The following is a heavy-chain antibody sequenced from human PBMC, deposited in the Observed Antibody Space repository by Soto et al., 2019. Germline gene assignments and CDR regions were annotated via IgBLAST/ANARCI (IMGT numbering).Heavy chain of an antibody. CDR2: INPSGGST. D-gene: IGHD3-22*01. CDR3: ARDAYYYDSSGYSEFDY. CDR1: GYTFTSYY. J-gene: IGHJ4*02. Sequence: ASVKVSCKASGYTFTSYYIHWVRQAPGQGLEWMGIINPSGGSTSYAQKFQGRVTMTRDTSTSTVYMELSSLRSEDTAVYYCARDAYYYDSSGYSEFDYWGQGTLVTVSS. V-gene: IGHV1-46*01.